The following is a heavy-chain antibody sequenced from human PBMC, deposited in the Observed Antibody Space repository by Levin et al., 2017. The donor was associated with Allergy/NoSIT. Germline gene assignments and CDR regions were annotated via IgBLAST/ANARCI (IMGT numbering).Heavy chain of an antibody. CDR3: GIRSGRPSPDYGMDV. V-gene: IGHV1-24*01. D-gene: IGHD6-19*01. Sequence: ASVKVSCKVSGYTLTELSMHWVRQAPGKGLEWMGGFDPEDGETIYAQKFQGRVTMTEDTSTDTAYMELSSLRSEDTAVYYCGIRSGRPSPDYGMDVWGQGTTVTVSS. J-gene: IGHJ6*02. CDR1: GYTLTELS. CDR2: FDPEDGET.